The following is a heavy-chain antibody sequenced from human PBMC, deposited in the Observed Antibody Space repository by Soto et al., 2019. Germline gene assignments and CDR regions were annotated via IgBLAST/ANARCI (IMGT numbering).Heavy chain of an antibody. Sequence: EVQLVESGGGLVQPGGSLRLSCAASGFSFSSYSMNWVRQAPGKGLKWISYITPSGSTIYHADSVKGRLIISRDNAKNSLSLQMNSLRDEDTALYYCARVRCITGAYWDFWGQGALVTVSS. CDR2: ITPSGSTI. J-gene: IGHJ4*02. CDR3: ARVRCITGAYWDF. CDR1: GFSFSSYS. V-gene: IGHV3-48*02. D-gene: IGHD1-20*01.